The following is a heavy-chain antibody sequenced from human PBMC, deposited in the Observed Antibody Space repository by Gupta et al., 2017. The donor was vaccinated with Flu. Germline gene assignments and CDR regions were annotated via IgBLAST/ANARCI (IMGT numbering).Heavy chain of an antibody. V-gene: IGHV4-39*01. J-gene: IGHJ6*03. D-gene: IGHD2-8*01. CDR3: ARSNAASAFYYYYYFDG. CDR2: VYYSGTA. Sequence: YDWGWIRQPPGKGVEGIGSVYYSGTAYYKPSLKSRVTISGGTSKNEVSMKLTSVTATATAVYVCARSNAASAFYYYYYFDGWGKGTTVTVSS. CDR1: YD.